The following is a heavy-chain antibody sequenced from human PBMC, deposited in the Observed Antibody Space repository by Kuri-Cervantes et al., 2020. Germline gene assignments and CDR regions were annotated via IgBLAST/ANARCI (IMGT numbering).Heavy chain of an antibody. D-gene: IGHD6-6*01. CDR1: GSTFSSYA. CDR3: VSGLVY. CDR2: MSPDGSKQ. V-gene: IGHV3-30-3*01. Sequence: GESLKISCAASGSTFSSYAMHWVRQAPGKGLEWVALMSPDGSKQSYAASVKGRFTISRDNSKNSMFLQMNNLRLDDTAVYYCVSGLVYWGQGTLVTVSS. J-gene: IGHJ4*02.